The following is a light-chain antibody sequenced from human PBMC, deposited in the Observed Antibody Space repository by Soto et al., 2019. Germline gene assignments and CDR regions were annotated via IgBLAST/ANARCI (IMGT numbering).Light chain of an antibody. CDR3: QQYGSSSIT. CDR1: QSISRTY. V-gene: IGKV3-20*01. J-gene: IGKJ5*01. CDR2: GAS. Sequence: EIVVTQSPATLSLSPGERATLSCRASQSISRTYLAWYQQKPGQAPRLLIYGASGRATGVPDRFSGSGSGTDFTLTIGRPEPEDFAVYYCQQYGSSSITFGQGTRLEIK.